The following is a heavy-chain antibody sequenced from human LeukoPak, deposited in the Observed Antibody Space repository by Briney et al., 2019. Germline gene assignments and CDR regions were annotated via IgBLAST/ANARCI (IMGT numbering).Heavy chain of an antibody. J-gene: IGHJ4*02. CDR2: IGRSGGSI. CDR3: AREFYDSSGYSGYFDY. D-gene: IGHD3-22*01. CDR1: GFTFSDYY. Sequence: PGGSLRLSCAASGFTFSDYYMSWIRQAPGKGLEWVSYIGRSGGSIYYADFVKGRFTISRDNSKNTLYLQMNSLRAEDTAVYYCAREFYDSSGYSGYFDYWGQGTLVTVSS. V-gene: IGHV3-11*04.